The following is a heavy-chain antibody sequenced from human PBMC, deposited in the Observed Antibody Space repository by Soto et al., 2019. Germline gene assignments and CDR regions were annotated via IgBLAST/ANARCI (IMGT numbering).Heavy chain of an antibody. Sequence: QVLLVQSGAEEKKPGASVKVSCKASGYTFTSYPMHWMRLAGQRLEWMGWINAGNGDTKYSQKFQGRVTITRDTSASTDFMELSSLRSEDTAVYYCAGGYLSDVWGQGTTVTVSS. CDR1: GYTFTSYP. CDR3: AGGYLSDV. CDR2: INAGNGDT. D-gene: IGHD1-1*01. J-gene: IGHJ6*02. V-gene: IGHV1-3*05.